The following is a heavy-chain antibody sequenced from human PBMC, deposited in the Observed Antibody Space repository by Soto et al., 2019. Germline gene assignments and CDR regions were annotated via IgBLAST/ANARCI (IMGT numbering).Heavy chain of an antibody. CDR3: AKDLTSTSRTPEL. D-gene: IGHD2-2*01. CDR2: ISGSGGST. CDR1: GCTFSSYA. Sequence: GSLRLSCAASGCTFSSYAMSWVRQAPGKGLKWVSAISGSGGSTYYADSVKGRFTISRDNSKNTLYLQMNSLRDEDTAVYYCAKDLTSTSRTPELWGQGTLVTVSS. V-gene: IGHV3-23*01. J-gene: IGHJ1*01.